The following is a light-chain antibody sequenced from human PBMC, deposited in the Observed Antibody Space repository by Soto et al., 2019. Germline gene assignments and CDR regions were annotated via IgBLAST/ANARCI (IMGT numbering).Light chain of an antibody. CDR1: QSISSW. CDR3: QHYNSFPYT. V-gene: IGKV1-5*03. CDR2: KAS. Sequence: DIQMTQSPSTLSASVGDRVTITCRASQSISSWLAWYQQKPGKVPKLLIYKASTLESGVASRFSGRGSETEFTLTLSSLHPDDFATYYCQHYNSFPYTFGQGTNVE. J-gene: IGKJ2*01.